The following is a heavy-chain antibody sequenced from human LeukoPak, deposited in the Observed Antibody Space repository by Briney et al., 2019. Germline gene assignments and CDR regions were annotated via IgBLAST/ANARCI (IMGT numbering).Heavy chain of an antibody. D-gene: IGHD3-22*01. V-gene: IGHV1-2*02. CDR3: ARDDSSGYYGGDFDY. CDR2: INPNSGGT. J-gene: IGHJ4*02. CDR1: GYTFTGYY. Sequence: ASVKVSCKASGYTFTGYYMHWVRQAPGQGLEWMGWINPNSGGTNYAQKFQGRVTMTRDTSISTAYMELRSPRSDDTAVYYCARDDSSGYYGGDFDYWGQGTLVTVSS.